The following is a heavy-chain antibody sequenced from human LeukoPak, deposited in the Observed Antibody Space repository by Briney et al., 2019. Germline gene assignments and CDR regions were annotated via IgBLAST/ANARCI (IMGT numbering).Heavy chain of an antibody. CDR2: FDPEDGET. J-gene: IGHJ3*02. CDR1: GYTLTELS. V-gene: IGHV1-24*01. CDR3: ATGMVRGVIVAFDI. Sequence: GASVKVSCKVSGYTLTELSMHWVRQAPGKGLEWMGGFDPEDGETIYAQKFQGRVTMTEDTSTDTAYMELSSLRSEDTAVYYCATGMVRGVIVAFDIWGQGTMVTVSS. D-gene: IGHD3-10*01.